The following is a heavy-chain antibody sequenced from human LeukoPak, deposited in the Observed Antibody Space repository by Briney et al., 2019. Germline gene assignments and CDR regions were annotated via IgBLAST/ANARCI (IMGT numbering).Heavy chain of an antibody. J-gene: IGHJ6*02. CDR2: INPNSGGT. V-gene: IGHV1-2*02. CDR3: ARGYCSGGSCYYYYYYYYGMDV. D-gene: IGHD2-15*01. CDR1: GYTFTGYY. Sequence: GASVKVSCKASGYTFTGYYMHWVRQAPGQGLEWMGWINPNSGGTNYAQKFQGRVTMTRDTSISTAYMELSRLRSDDTAVYYCARGYCSGGSCYYYYYYYYGMDVWGQGTTVTVPS.